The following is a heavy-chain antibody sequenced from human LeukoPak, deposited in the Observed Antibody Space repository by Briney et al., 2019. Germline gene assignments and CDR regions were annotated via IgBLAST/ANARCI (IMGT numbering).Heavy chain of an antibody. CDR2: IKQDGSEK. D-gene: IGHD6-13*01. J-gene: IGHJ6*03. Sequence: PGGSLRLSCAASGFTFSSYSMNWVRQAPGKGLEWVANIKQDGSEKYYVDSVKGRFTISRDNAKNSLYLQMNSLRAEDTAVYYCARDNFGYSSSSYYYYYMDVWGKGTTVTVSS. CDR1: GFTFSSYS. V-gene: IGHV3-7*01. CDR3: ARDNFGYSSSSYYYYYMDV.